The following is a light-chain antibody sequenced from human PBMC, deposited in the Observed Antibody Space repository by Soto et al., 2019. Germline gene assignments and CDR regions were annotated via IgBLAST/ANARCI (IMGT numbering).Light chain of an antibody. J-gene: IGLJ1*01. V-gene: IGLV1-47*01. CDR3: QSYHSSLSGSEV. CDR2: QND. CDR1: TSNIGTNY. Sequence: QSVLTQPPSVSGTPGQTVTISCSGGTSNIGTNYVYWFRQLPGTAPKLLIYQNDQRPSGVPERFSGSKSGTSASLAINGLRPEDEADYYCQSYHSSLSGSEVFGTGTKLTVL.